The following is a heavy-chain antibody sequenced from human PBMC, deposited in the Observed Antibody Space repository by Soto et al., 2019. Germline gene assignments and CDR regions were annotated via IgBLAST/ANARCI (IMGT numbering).Heavy chain of an antibody. J-gene: IGHJ4*02. CDR1: GFTFSSYG. CDR2: IWYDGSNK. CDR3: ARTRIPGSYPSPLDY. Sequence: GSLRLSCAASGFTFSSYGMHWVRQAPGKGLEWVAVIWYDGSNKYYADSVKGRFTISRDNSKNTLYLQMNSLRAEDTAVYYCARTRIPGSYPSPLDYWGQGTLVTVSS. V-gene: IGHV3-33*01. D-gene: IGHD1-20*01.